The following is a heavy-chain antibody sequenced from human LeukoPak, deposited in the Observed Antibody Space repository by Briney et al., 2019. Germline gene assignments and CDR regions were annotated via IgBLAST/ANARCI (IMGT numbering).Heavy chain of an antibody. D-gene: IGHD2-2*01. V-gene: IGHV4-34*01. CDR2: INHSGST. CDR3: ARVPIVVVPAAMYVYGMDV. Sequence: SETLCLTCAVYGGSFRGYYWSWIRQPPGEGLEWIGEINHSGSTNYNPSLKRRVTISVDTSKNQFSLKLSSVTAADTAVYYCARVPIVVVPAAMYVYGMDVWGKGTTVTVSS. CDR1: GGSFRGYY. J-gene: IGHJ6*04.